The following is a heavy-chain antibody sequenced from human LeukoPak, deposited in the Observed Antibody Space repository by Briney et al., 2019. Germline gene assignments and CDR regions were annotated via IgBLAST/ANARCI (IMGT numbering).Heavy chain of an antibody. CDR3: ARSVYYDFWSGYSLGAFDI. CDR1: GGSISSYY. J-gene: IGHJ3*02. D-gene: IGHD3-3*01. Sequence: PSETLSLTCTVSGGSISSYYWSWIRQPPGKGLEWIGYIYYSGSTNYNPSLKSRVTISVDTSKNQFSLKLSSVTAADTAVYYCARSVYYDFWSGYSLGAFDIWGQGTMVTVSS. V-gene: IGHV4-59*01. CDR2: IYYSGST.